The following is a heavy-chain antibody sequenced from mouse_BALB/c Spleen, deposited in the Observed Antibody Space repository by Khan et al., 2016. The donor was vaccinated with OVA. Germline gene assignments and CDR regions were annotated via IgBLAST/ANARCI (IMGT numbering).Heavy chain of an antibody. D-gene: IGHD1-2*01. J-gene: IGHJ3*01. V-gene: IGHV1-77*01. CDR2: ISRGGGAT. Sequence: QVQLKESGAELARPAASVTLSCTASGYTFTDYYVNWVQQRTGQGLEWLGEISRGGGATYYYERFKGKATLTANKSTSTAYMQISSLKSEASAVYFCARRNYFGYTFDYWGQGTPVTVSA. CDR3: ARRNYFGYTFDY. CDR1: GYTFTDYY.